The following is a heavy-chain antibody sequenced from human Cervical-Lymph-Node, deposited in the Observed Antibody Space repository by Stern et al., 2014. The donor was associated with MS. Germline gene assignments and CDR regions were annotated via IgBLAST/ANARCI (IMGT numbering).Heavy chain of an antibody. CDR2: ISWNTVSV. J-gene: IGHJ6*02. CDR3: AKDMALRYSDWSEAMDV. D-gene: IGHD3-9*01. V-gene: IGHV3-9*01. Sequence: EVQLVESGGGLVQPGRSLRLSCAASGFTFDDYAMHWVRHAPRQGLAWVSCISWNTVSVTYADSVKGRFTISRDNAKNSLYLEMNSLRVEDTALYYCAKDMALRYSDWSEAMDVWGQGTTVTVSS. CDR1: GFTFDDYA.